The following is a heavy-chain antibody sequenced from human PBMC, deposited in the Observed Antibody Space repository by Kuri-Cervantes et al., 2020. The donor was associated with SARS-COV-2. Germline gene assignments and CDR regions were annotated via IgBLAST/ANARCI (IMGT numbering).Heavy chain of an antibody. CDR1: GGSVSTLSDN. Sequence: SETLSLTCTVSGGSVSTLSDNWSWLRQSPGEGLEWIGHIHSCASTTYNPSLKSRATISADTSKNQVSLTLSSVTAADTAVYYCARGRTRSTIYFFDSWGQGTLVTVSS. D-gene: IGHD5/OR15-5a*01. V-gene: IGHV4-61*01. J-gene: IGHJ4*02. CDR2: IHSCAST. CDR3: ARGRTRSTIYFFDS.